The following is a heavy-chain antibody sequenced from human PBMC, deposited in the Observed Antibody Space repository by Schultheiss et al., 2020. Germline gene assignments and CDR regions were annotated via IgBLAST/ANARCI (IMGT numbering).Heavy chain of an antibody. CDR3: ARGGILRHLYSYMDV. V-gene: IGHV4-34*01. D-gene: IGHD2-21*01. Sequence: SETLSLTFAVNVASFSGYFWIWIRQPPGRGLEWIGEISDSGSTHYIPSLKSRVTISVDTSKNQFSLKLSSVTAADTAVFYCARGGILRHLYSYMDVWGEGTRVTVS. CDR1: VASFSGYF. J-gene: IGHJ6*03. CDR2: ISDSGST.